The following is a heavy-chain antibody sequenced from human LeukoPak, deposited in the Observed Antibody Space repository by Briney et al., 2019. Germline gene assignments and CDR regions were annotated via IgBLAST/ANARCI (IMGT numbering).Heavy chain of an antibody. J-gene: IGHJ4*02. CDR2: IRYDGSIK. Sequence: GGSLRLSCAASAFSFSSYGMNWVRQAPGKGLEWVSFIRYDGSIKYYADSVKGRFTISRDNSKNTLYLEMNRLRAEDTAVYYCAKDRSYLFDYWGQGTLVTVSS. CDR3: AKDRSYLFDY. D-gene: IGHD1-26*01. CDR1: AFSFSSYG. V-gene: IGHV3-30*02.